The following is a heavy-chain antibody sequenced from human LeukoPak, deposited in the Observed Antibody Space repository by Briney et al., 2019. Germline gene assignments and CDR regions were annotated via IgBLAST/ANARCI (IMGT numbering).Heavy chain of an antibody. D-gene: IGHD6-13*01. CDR2: MNPNSGNT. V-gene: IGHV1-8*01. Sequence: ASVNVSRKASGYTFTICEINWVRQAPAQGLEWMGWMNPNSGNTGYAQKFQGRVTMIRDTSISTAYMEVSSLRSEDTAVYYCASASAAGSYYFDYWGQGTLVTVSS. J-gene: IGHJ4*02. CDR1: GYTFTICE. CDR3: ASASAAGSYYFDY.